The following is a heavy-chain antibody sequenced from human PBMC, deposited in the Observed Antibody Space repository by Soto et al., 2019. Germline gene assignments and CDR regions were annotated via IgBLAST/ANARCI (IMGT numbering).Heavy chain of an antibody. V-gene: IGHV3-30*18. D-gene: IGHD3-22*01. CDR1: GFTFSSDG. Sequence: QVQLVESGGGVVQPGRSLRLSCAASGFTFSSDGMHWVRQAPGKGLEWVAVISYDGSNKYYADSVKGRFTISRDNSKNSLYLQMNSLSAEDTAVYYCAKDWNGTYYYDSRGSLGALGYFDYWGQGNLVTVSA. CDR2: ISYDGSNK. J-gene: IGHJ4*02. CDR3: AKDWNGTYYYDSRGSLGALGYFDY.